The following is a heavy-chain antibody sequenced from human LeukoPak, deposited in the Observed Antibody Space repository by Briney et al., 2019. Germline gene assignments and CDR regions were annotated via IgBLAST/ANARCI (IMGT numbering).Heavy chain of an antibody. J-gene: IGHJ4*02. V-gene: IGHV3-7*05. CDR2: IKEDGGKK. CDR1: GFTFSTYW. CDR3: ARGEGLFDY. Sequence: PGGSLRLSCAASGFTFSTYWMSWVRQAPGKGLEWVANIKEDGGKKYYVDSVEGRFTISRDNAKNSVYLQMNSLRDEDTAVYYCARGEGLFDYWGQGTLVTVSS.